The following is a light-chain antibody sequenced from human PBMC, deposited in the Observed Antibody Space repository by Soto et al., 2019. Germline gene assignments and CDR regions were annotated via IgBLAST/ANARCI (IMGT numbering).Light chain of an antibody. CDR1: QGISQY. Sequence: DIQMTQSPSSLSASVGDRVTITCRASQGISQYLAWYQHKPGKVPQLLIYAASTLQSGDPSRFSGSGSGTDFTLTISSLQPEEVATYYCQKCNSGALTVGGGTKVEIK. CDR3: QKCNSGALT. CDR2: AAS. V-gene: IGKV1-27*01. J-gene: IGKJ4*01.